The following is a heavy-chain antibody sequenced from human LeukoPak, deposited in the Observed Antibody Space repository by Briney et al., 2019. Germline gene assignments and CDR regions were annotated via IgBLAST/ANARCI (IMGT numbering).Heavy chain of an antibody. D-gene: IGHD6-6*01. CDR3: ASAEYSSSFYYFDD. CDR1: GGSISSGGYS. V-gene: IGHV4-30-2*01. J-gene: IGHJ4*02. Sequence: PSETLSLTCAVSGGSISSGGYSWSWIRQPPGKGLEWIGYIYHSGSTYYNPSLKSRVTISVDRSKSQFSLKLSSVTAADTAVYYCASAEYSSSFYYFDDWGQGTLVTVSS. CDR2: IYHSGST.